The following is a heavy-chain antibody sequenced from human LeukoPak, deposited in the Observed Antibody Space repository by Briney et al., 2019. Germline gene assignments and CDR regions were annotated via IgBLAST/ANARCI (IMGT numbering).Heavy chain of an antibody. CDR2: INHSGST. V-gene: IGHV4-34*01. D-gene: IGHD3-22*01. CDR1: GGSFSGYY. Sequence: SETLSLTCAVYGGSFSGYYWSWIRQPPGKGLEWIGEINHSGSTNYNPSLKSRVTISVDTSENQFSLKLSSVTAADTAVYYCARGRGYYYDSRRVFDIWGQGTMVTVSS. CDR3: ARGRGYYYDSRRVFDI. J-gene: IGHJ3*02.